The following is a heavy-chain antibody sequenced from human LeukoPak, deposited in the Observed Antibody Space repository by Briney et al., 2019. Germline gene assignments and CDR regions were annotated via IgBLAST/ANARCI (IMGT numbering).Heavy chain of an antibody. CDR2: ISYDGSNK. J-gene: IGHJ6*03. V-gene: IGHV3-30*04. CDR1: GFTFSSYA. Sequence: PGRSLRLSCAASGFTFSSYAMHWVRQAPGKGLEWVAVISYDGSNKYYADSVKGRFTISRDNSKNTLYLQMNSLRAEDTAVYYCARRVYGSGSYYIGPRHYYYMDVWGKGTTVTISS. D-gene: IGHD3-10*01. CDR3: ARRVYGSGSYYIGPRHYYYMDV.